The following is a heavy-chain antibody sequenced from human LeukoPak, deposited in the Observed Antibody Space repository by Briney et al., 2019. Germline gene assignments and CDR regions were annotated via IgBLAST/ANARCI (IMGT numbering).Heavy chain of an antibody. CDR3: AKRLPVVGTTGRAFDI. Sequence: GGSLRLSCAASGFTFSTYAMSWVRQAPGKGLEWVSAITSSGDYTYYADSVRGRFTFSRGNSKNPLYLQMNRLRAEDTALYYCAKRLPVVGTTGRAFDIWGLGTMVTVSS. J-gene: IGHJ3*02. CDR2: ITSSGDYT. V-gene: IGHV3-23*01. CDR1: GFTFSTYA. D-gene: IGHD1-7*01.